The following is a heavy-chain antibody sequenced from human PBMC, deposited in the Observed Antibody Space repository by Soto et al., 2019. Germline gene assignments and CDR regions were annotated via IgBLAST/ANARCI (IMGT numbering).Heavy chain of an antibody. CDR1: GYRFTSYW. V-gene: IGHV5-51*01. CDR2: IYPGDSDT. CDR3: ASSPGSYYPYFQH. D-gene: IGHD1-26*01. Sequence: GESLKISCKGSGYRFTSYWIGWVRQMPGKGLEWMGIIYPGDSDTRYSPSFQGQVTISADKSISTAYQQWSSLKASDTAMYYCASSPGSYYPYFQHWGQGTLVTVSS. J-gene: IGHJ1*01.